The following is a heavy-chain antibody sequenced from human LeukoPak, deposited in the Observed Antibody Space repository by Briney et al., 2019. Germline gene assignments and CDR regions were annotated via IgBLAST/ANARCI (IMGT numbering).Heavy chain of an antibody. Sequence: GGSLRLSCAVSGFTVSSNYMSWVRQAPGKGLEWVSLIYSGGSTYYADSVKGRFTISRDNSKNTLYLQMNSLRAEDTAVYYCSTWHYYDSSGIDYWGQGTLVTVSS. CDR3: STWHYYDSSGIDY. V-gene: IGHV3-66*01. CDR2: IYSGGST. D-gene: IGHD3-22*01. CDR1: GFTVSSNY. J-gene: IGHJ4*02.